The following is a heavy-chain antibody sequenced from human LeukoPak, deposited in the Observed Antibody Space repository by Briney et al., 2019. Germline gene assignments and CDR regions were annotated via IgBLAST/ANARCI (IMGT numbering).Heavy chain of an antibody. D-gene: IGHD6-13*01. V-gene: IGHV3-30*03. CDR1: GFTFRNYG. Sequence: GGSLRLSCAASGFTFRNYGMHWVRQAPGKGLEWVAVISYDGSNKYYADSVKGRFTISRDNSKNTLYLQMNSLRAEDTAVYYCARERRGYSSSWYDAFDIWGQGTMVTVSS. CDR2: ISYDGSNK. CDR3: ARERRGYSSSWYDAFDI. J-gene: IGHJ3*02.